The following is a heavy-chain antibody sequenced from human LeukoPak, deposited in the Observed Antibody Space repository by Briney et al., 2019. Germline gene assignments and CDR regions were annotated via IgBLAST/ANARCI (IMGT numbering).Heavy chain of an antibody. J-gene: IGHJ3*02. Sequence: SETLSLTCTVSGGSISNYYWSWIRQPPGKGLEWIGYIYYSGSTNYNPSLKGRVTISLDTSKNQFSLKLSSVTAADTAMYYCARDPYSSSSGDAFDIWGQGTMVTVSS. CDR2: IYYSGST. V-gene: IGHV4-59*01. D-gene: IGHD6-6*01. CDR3: ARDPYSSSSGDAFDI. CDR1: GGSISNYY.